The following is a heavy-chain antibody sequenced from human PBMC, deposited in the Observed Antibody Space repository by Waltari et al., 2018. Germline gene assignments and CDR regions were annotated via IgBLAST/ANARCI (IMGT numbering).Heavy chain of an antibody. J-gene: IGHJ2*01. CDR3: ARGPVWYFDL. CDR2: ISSSSSTI. V-gene: IGHV3-48*01. CDR1: GFTFSSYS. Sequence: EVQLVESGGGLVQPGGSLRLSCAASGFTFSSYSMNWVRQAPGKGLEWVSYISSSSSTIYYADSVKGRFTISRDNAKNSLYLQMNSLRAEDMAVYYCARGPVWYFDLWGRGTLVTVSS.